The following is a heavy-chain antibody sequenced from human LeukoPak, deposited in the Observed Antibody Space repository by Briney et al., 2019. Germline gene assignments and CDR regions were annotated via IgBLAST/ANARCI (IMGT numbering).Heavy chain of an antibody. CDR3: AKGVGITMIVVDRFDP. D-gene: IGHD3-22*01. V-gene: IGHV3-30-3*01. CDR1: GFTFSSYA. J-gene: IGHJ5*02. Sequence: PGRSLRLSCAASGFTFSSYAMHWVRQAPGKGLEWVAVISYDGSNKYYADSVKGRFTISRDNSKNTLYLQMNSLRAEDTAVYYCAKGVGITMIVVDRFDPWGQGTLVTVSS. CDR2: ISYDGSNK.